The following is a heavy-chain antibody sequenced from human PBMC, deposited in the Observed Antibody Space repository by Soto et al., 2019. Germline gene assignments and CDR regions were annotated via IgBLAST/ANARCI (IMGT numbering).Heavy chain of an antibody. V-gene: IGHV4-30-4*01. J-gene: IGHJ4*02. CDR2: IYYSGST. CDR1: GGSISSGDYY. Sequence: SETLSLTCTVSGGSISSGDYYWSWIRPPPGKGLEWIGYIYYSGSTYYNPSLKSRVTISVDTSKNQFSLKLSSVTAADAAVYYCARDLGWDWNYFDYWGQGTLVTVSS. D-gene: IGHD1-1*01. CDR3: ARDLGWDWNYFDY.